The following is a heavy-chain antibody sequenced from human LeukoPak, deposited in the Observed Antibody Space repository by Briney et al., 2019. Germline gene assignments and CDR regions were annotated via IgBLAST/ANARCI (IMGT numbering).Heavy chain of an antibody. V-gene: IGHV1-69*05. CDR2: IIPIFGTA. D-gene: IGHD5-12*01. CDR3: ARWDGYDPENYYYMDV. J-gene: IGHJ6*03. CDR1: GGTFSSYA. Sequence: EASVKVSCKASGGTFSSYAISWVRQAPGQGLEWMGGIIPIFGTANYAQKFQGRVTITTDESTSTAYMELSSLRSEDTAVYYCARWDGYDPENYYYMDVWGKGTTVTVSS.